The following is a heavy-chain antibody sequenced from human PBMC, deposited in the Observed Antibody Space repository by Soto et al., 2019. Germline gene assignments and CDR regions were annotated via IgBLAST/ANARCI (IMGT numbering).Heavy chain of an antibody. CDR1: GVTFSSYS. D-gene: IGHD5-12*01. Sequence: XGSLRLSCSASGVTFSSYSMNWVRQAPGKGLDWVSYISSSSSTIYYADSVKGRFTISRDNAKNSLYLQMNSLRDEDTAVYYCARDCSVEMATPGWFDPWGQGTLVTVSS. V-gene: IGHV3-48*02. J-gene: IGHJ5*02. CDR3: ARDCSVEMATPGWFDP. CDR2: ISSSSSTI.